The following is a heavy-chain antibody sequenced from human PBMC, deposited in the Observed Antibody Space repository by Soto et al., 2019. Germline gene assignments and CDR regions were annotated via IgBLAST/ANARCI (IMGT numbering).Heavy chain of an antibody. CDR3: ARDGSVVATIPFDY. D-gene: IGHD5-12*01. V-gene: IGHV1-3*01. J-gene: IGHJ4*02. CDR1: GYTCTSYA. CDR2: INAGNGNT. Sequence: ASVKVSCKASGYTCTSYAMHWVRQAPGQRLEWMGWINAGNGNTKYSQKFQGRVTITRDTSASTAYMELSSLRSEDTAVYYCARDGSVVATIPFDYWGQGTLVTVSS.